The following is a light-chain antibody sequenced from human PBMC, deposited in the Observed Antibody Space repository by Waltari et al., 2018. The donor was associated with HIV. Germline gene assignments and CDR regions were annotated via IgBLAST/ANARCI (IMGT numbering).Light chain of an antibody. CDR2: RNN. CDR1: SSNIGRNY. CDR3: AAWDDRLSGWV. J-gene: IGLJ3*02. Sequence: QSVLTQPPSASGTPGQRVTISCSGSSSNIGRNYVYWYQQLPRTAPKLLIHRNNQRPSGVPDRFSGSKSCTSVSLAISGLRSEDVADYYCAAWDDRLSGWVFGGGTKLTV. V-gene: IGLV1-47*01.